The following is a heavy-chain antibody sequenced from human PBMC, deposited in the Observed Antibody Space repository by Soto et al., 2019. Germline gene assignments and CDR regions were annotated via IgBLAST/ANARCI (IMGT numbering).Heavy chain of an antibody. CDR3: TTRVDCSSTSCQRSRDYYYGMDV. Sequence: GGSLRLSCAASGFTFSGSAMHWVRQASGKGLEWVGRIRSKANSYATAYAASVKGGFTISRDDSKNTAYLQMNSLKTEDTAVYYCTTRVDCSSTSCQRSRDYYYGMDVWGQGTTVTVSS. J-gene: IGHJ6*02. CDR2: IRSKANSYAT. V-gene: IGHV3-73*01. D-gene: IGHD2-2*01. CDR1: GFTFSGSA.